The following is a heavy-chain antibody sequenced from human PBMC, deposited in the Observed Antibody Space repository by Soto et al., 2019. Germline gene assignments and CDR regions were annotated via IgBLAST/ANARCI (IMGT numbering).Heavy chain of an antibody. CDR1: GGSISSVDYY. Sequence: PSETLSLTCTVSGGSISSVDYYWSWIRQPPGKGLEWIGYIYYSGSTCDNPSLKSRVTISVDTSKNQFSLKLSSVTAADTAVYYCARGSVGAFDIRGQGTMVTVSS. CDR3: ARGSVGAFDI. J-gene: IGHJ3*02. CDR2: IYYSGST. V-gene: IGHV4-30-4*01. D-gene: IGHD1-26*01.